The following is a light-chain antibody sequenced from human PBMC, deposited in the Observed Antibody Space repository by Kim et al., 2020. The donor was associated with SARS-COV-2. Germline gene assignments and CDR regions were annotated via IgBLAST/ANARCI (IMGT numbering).Light chain of an antibody. Sequence: PGERVTLSCRASQSVSSSYLTWYQQNXGQAPRLLIYGASTRATSIPARFSGSGSGTDFTLTISSLQPEDFAVYYCQQDSNFTFGQGTKLEI. CDR2: GAS. J-gene: IGKJ2*01. CDR3: QQDSNFT. CDR1: QSVSSSY. V-gene: IGKV3D-7*01.